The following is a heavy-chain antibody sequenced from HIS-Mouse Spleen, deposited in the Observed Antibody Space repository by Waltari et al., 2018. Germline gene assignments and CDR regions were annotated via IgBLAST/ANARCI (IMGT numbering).Heavy chain of an antibody. V-gene: IGHV4-39*07. J-gene: IGHJ2*01. D-gene: IGHD6-13*01. CDR2: IYYSGST. CDR1: RGSISSSSYY. Sequence: QLQLQESGPGLAKPSETLSLTCTVSRGSISSSSYYWGWIRQPPGKGLEWIGSIYYSGSTYYNPSLKSRVTISVDTSKNQFSLKLSSVTAADTAVYYCAREIPYSSSWYDWYFDLWGRGTLVTVSS. CDR3: AREIPYSSSWYDWYFDL.